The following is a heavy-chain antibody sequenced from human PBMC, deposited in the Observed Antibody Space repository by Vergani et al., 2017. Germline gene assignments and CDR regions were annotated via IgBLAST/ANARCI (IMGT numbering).Heavy chain of an antibody. CDR3: VRDVRVSRT. CDR2: ISWNSGSI. Sequence: EVQLLESGGGLAQPGGSLRLSCAASGFPFDDYAMHWVRQAPGKGLEWVSGISWNSGSIGYADSVKGRFTISRDNAKNSLYLDMSSLRAEDTAVYYCVRDVRVSRTWGQGTLVAVSS. V-gene: IGHV3-9*01. CDR1: GFPFDDYA. J-gene: IGHJ3*01.